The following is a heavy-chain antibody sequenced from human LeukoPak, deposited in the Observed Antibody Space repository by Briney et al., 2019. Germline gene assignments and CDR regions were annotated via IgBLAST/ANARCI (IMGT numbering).Heavy chain of an antibody. CDR1: GYGFTSYY. CDR2: INPSGGST. J-gene: IGHJ4*02. Sequence: EASVKVSCKASGYGFTSYYMHWVRQAPGQGLGWMGIINPSGGSTSYAQKFHGRFTMTRDTSTSTVYMKLSSLRSQDTAVYYCASLVVVITRSLSPPPFDYGGQGTLITVSS. CDR3: ASLVVVITRSLSPPPFDY. V-gene: IGHV1-46*01. D-gene: IGHD3-22*01.